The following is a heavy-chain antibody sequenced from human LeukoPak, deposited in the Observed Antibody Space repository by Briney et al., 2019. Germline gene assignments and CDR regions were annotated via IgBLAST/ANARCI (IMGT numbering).Heavy chain of an antibody. Sequence: ASVKVSCKASGYTFTDHYIHWVRQAPGQGLEWMGWINPNSGGTNFAQNFQGRVTMTRDTSISTAYMGLSRLRSDDTAVYYCARDPGIQLWLQNSYYMDVWGKGTTVTVSS. V-gene: IGHV1-2*02. CDR2: INPNSGGT. D-gene: IGHD5-18*01. CDR3: ARDPGIQLWLQNSYYMDV. CDR1: GYTFTDHY. J-gene: IGHJ6*03.